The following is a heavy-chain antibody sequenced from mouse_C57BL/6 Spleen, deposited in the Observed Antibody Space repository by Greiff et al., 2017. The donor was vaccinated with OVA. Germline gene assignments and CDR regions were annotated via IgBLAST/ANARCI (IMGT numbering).Heavy chain of an antibody. CDR1: GYTFTSYW. CDR2: IDPSDSYT. Sequence: QVQLQQPGAELVKPGASVKLSCKASGYTFTSYWMQWVKQRPGQGLEWIGEIDPSDSYTNYNQKFKGKATLTVDTSSSTAYMQLSSLTSEDSAVYYCARGLTGPYYFDYWGQGTTLTVSS. CDR3: ARGLTGPYYFDY. D-gene: IGHD4-1*01. V-gene: IGHV1-50*01. J-gene: IGHJ2*01.